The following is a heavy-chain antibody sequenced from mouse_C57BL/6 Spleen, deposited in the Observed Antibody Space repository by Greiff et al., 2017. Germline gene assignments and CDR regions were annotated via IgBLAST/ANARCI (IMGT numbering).Heavy chain of an antibody. CDR3: ANSYGNHEAWFAY. CDR1: GYTFTDYY. Sequence: EVQLQQSGPELVKPGASVKISCKASGYTFTDYYMNWVKQSHGKSLEWIGDINPNNGGTSYNQKFKGKATLTVDKSSSTAYMELRSRTSEDSAVYYCANSYGNHEAWFAYWGQGTLVTVSA. V-gene: IGHV1-26*01. J-gene: IGHJ3*01. D-gene: IGHD2-1*01. CDR2: INPNNGGT.